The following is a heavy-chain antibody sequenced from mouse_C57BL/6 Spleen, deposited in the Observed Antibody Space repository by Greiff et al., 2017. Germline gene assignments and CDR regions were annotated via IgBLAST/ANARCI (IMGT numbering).Heavy chain of an antibody. CDR1: GYAFSSSW. Sequence: VQLQQSGPELVKPGASVKISCKASGYAFSSSWMNWVKQRPGKGLEWIGRIYPGDGDTNYNGKFKGKATLTADKSSSTAYMQLSSLTSEDSAVYFCAGYDYPWFAYWGQGTLVTVSA. CDR3: AGYDYPWFAY. J-gene: IGHJ3*01. V-gene: IGHV1-82*01. D-gene: IGHD2-4*01. CDR2: IYPGDGDT.